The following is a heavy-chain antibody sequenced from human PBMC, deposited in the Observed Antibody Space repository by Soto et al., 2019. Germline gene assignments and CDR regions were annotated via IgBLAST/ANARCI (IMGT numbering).Heavy chain of an antibody. D-gene: IGHD1-26*01. CDR1: GFTFSSYA. CDR3: AKFWGANGAEYFQH. Sequence: EVQLLESGGGLVQPGGSLRLSCAASGFTFSSYAMSWVRQAPGKGPEWVSAISGSGGSTYYADSVKGRFTISRDNSKNTSYLQMNSLRAEDTAVYYCAKFWGANGAEYFQHWGQGTLVTVSS. V-gene: IGHV3-23*01. CDR2: ISGSGGST. J-gene: IGHJ1*01.